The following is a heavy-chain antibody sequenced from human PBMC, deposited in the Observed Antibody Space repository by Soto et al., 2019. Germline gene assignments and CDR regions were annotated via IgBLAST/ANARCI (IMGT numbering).Heavy chain of an antibody. D-gene: IGHD2-15*01. V-gene: IGHV1-18*01. Sequence: GASVKVSCKASGYTFTSYGISWVRQAPGQGLEWMGWISAYNGNTNYAQKLQGRVTMTTDTSTSTAYMELRSLRSDDTAVYYCAREVIVVVVAANYYYYCMDVCGQGTTVTVSS. CDR3: AREVIVVVVAANYYYYCMDV. J-gene: IGHJ6*02. CDR2: ISAYNGNT. CDR1: GYTFTSYG.